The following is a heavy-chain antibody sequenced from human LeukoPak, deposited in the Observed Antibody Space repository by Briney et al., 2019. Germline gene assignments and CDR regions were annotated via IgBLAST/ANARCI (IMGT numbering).Heavy chain of an antibody. CDR2: ISSNGGST. Sequence: GGSLRLSCAASGFTFSSYAMHWVRQAPGKGLEYVSAISSNGGSTYYANSVKGRFTISRDNSKNTLYLQMGSLRAEDMAVYYCARGDSSSGSYQDYWGQGTLVTVSS. J-gene: IGHJ4*02. V-gene: IGHV3-64*01. D-gene: IGHD1-26*01. CDR3: ARGDSSSGSYQDY. CDR1: GFTFSSYA.